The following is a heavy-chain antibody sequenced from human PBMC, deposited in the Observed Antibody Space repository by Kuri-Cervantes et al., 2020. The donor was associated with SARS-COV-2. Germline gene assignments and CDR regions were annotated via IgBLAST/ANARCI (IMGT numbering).Heavy chain of an antibody. V-gene: IGHV3-30*02. CDR1: GFTFSPSG. D-gene: IGHD3-10*01. J-gene: IGHJ4*02. CDR3: AKDPSPYSVLLWFGEFGFDY. Sequence: GESLKISCAASGFTFSPSGINWVRQAPGKGLEWVAFIRYDGSNKYYADSVKGRFTISRDNSKNTLYLQMNSLRAEDTAVYYCAKDPSPYSVLLWFGEFGFDYWGQGTLVTVSS. CDR2: IRYDGSNK.